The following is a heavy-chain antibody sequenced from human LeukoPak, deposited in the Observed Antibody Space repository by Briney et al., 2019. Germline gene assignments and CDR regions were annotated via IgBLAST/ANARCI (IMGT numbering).Heavy chain of an antibody. CDR2: ISGGSSFA. CDR1: GFSFSSFS. V-gene: IGHV3-21*01. D-gene: IGHD6-19*01. Sequence: GGSLRLSCAASGFSFSSFSMNWVRQAPGKGLEWVSYISGGSSFAYYVDSVKGRFTISRDNAKNSLYLQMNSLRAEDTAVYYCARDLGYSSGPNYWGQGTRVTVSS. J-gene: IGHJ4*02. CDR3: ARDLGYSSGPNY.